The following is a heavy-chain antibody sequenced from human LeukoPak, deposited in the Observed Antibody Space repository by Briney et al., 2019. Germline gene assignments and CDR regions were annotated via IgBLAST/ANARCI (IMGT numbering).Heavy chain of an antibody. CDR2: IIPVVGT. V-gene: IGHV1-69*02. D-gene: IGHD3-22*01. CDR3: ANDDTSGYYQA. Sequence: SVKVSCKASGGTFTIHTITWVRQAPGQGLEWMGRIIPVVGTHYAQKFQGRVTITADKSTSTAYMELSSLRSDDTAVYYCANDDTSGYYQAWGQGTRVTVSS. J-gene: IGHJ4*02. CDR1: GGTFTIHT.